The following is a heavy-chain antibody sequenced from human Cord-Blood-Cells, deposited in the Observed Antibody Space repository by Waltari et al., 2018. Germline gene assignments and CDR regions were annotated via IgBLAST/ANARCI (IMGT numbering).Heavy chain of an antibody. CDR3: ARVGAGSPGGFDY. D-gene: IGHD6-25*01. J-gene: IGHJ4*02. Sequence: QVQLQQWGAGLLKPSETQSLTCAVYGGSFSGYYWSWIRQPPGKGLEWIGEINHSGSTNYNPSLKSRVTISVDTSKNQFSLKLSSVTAADTAVYYCARVGAGSPGGFDYWGQGTLVTVSS. CDR1: GGSFSGYY. V-gene: IGHV4-34*01. CDR2: INHSGST.